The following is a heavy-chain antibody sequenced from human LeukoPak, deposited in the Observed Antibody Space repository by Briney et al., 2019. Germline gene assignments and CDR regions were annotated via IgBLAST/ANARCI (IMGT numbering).Heavy chain of an antibody. J-gene: IGHJ4*02. V-gene: IGHV3-23*01. Sequence: GRSLRLSCAASEFSFSNYGMHWVRQAPGKGLEWVSAISGSGGYTYYADSVKGRFTISRDNSKNTLYLQMNSLRAEDTAVYFCAKDFDVDTAIISYFDCWGQGTLVTVSS. CDR1: EFSFSNYG. CDR3: AKDFDVDTAIISYFDC. CDR2: ISGSGGYT. D-gene: IGHD5-18*01.